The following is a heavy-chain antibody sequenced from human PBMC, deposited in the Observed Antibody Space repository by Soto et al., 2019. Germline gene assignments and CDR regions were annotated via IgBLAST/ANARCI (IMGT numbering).Heavy chain of an antibody. CDR1: GGTFNSYT. J-gene: IGHJ6*02. V-gene: IGHV1-69*01. CDR2: IIPIFETA. Sequence: QVQLVLSGAEVKKPGSSVKVSCKASGGTFNSYTISWVLQAPGQGLEWIGGIIPIFETANYAKKFQGRVAITADQSTSTAYMQLKSLRSEDTPVYYCTLWGFRDGKKSKSNYSGIDMWGQVTAVSVS. D-gene: IGHD3-10*01. CDR3: TLWGFRDGKKSKSNYSGIDM.